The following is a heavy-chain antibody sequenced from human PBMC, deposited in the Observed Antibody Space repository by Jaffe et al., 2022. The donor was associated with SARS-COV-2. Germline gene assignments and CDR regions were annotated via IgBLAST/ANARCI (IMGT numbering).Heavy chain of an antibody. CDR3: ARPSLGGVIGY. V-gene: IGHV4-39*01. CDR1: GGSISSSSYY. Sequence: QLQLQESGPGLVKPSETLSLTCTVSGGSISSSSYYWGWIRQPPGKGLEWIGSIYYSGSTYYNPSLKSRVTISVDTSKNQFSLKLSSVTAADTAVYYCARPSLGGVIGYWGQGTLVTVSS. CDR2: IYYSGST. D-gene: IGHD3-3*01. J-gene: IGHJ4*02.